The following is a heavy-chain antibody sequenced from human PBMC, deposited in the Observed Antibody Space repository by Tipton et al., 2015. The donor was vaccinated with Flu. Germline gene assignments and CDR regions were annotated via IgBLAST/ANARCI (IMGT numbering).Heavy chain of an antibody. CDR3: ARRGAAITHYFDY. CDR1: GFAFDDYA. J-gene: IGHJ4*02. V-gene: IGHV3-20*04. CDR2: LNWNGGNS. Sequence: SLRLSCAASGFAFDDYAMSWVRQAPGKGLEWVSGLNWNGGNSGYADSVKGRFTISRDNAKNSLYLQMNSLRAEDMALYYCARRGAAITHYFDYWGQGTLVTVSS. D-gene: IGHD3-16*01.